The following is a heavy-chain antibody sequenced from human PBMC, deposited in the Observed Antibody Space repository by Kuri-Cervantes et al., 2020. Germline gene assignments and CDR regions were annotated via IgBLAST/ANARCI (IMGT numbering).Heavy chain of an antibody. CDR2: ISSSGRTI. J-gene: IGHJ4*02. D-gene: IGHD6-13*01. V-gene: IGHV3-11*01. CDR3: AYSSSWYDHTSFDY. Sequence: GGSLRPSCAAFGFTFSDYYMSWIRQAPGKGLEWVAYISSSGRTIYYADSVKGRFTISRDNAKNPLYLQMNSLKPEDTAMYYCAYSSSWYDHTSFDYWGQGTLVTVFS. CDR1: GFTFSDYY.